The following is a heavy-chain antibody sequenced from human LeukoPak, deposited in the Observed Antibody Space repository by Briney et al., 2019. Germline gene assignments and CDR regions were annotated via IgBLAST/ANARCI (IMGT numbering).Heavy chain of an antibody. D-gene: IGHD1-26*01. Sequence: PSETLSLTCTVSGGSISSYYWSWIRQPPGKGLEGIGYIYYSGSTNYNPSLKSRVTISVDTSKNQFSLKLSSVTAADTAVYYCAGGWELDAFDIWGQGTMVTVSS. CDR1: GGSISSYY. V-gene: IGHV4-59*01. CDR2: IYYSGST. CDR3: AGGWELDAFDI. J-gene: IGHJ3*02.